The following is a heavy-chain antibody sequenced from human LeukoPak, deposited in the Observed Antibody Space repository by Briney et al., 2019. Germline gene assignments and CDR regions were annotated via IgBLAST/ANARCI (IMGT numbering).Heavy chain of an antibody. CDR2: IYSAGNT. D-gene: IGHD4-17*01. J-gene: IGHJ4*02. V-gene: IGHV3-53*01. CDR1: GFTATDNY. Sequence: GGSLRLSCAASGFTATDNYMSWVREAPGKGLEWVSVIYSAGNTFYAASSKGRLTISTDSSKNTLHQQMDSLRDEDTAVYFRVRDFPMTTGFSFYFEYWGQGTLVSVSS. CDR3: VRDFPMTTGFSFYFEY.